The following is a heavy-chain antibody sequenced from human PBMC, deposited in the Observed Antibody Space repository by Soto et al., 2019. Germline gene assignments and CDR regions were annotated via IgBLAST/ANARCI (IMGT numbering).Heavy chain of an antibody. Sequence: QVQLVQSGAEVKKPGASMKVSCKASGYTFSSFGISWVRQAPGQGLEWMGWISAYSGNTDYAQNLQGRVTMTTDTSTTTASMELRSLRSDDTAVYFCARVGAYCSSTSCFDYWGQGTLVTVSS. D-gene: IGHD2-2*01. V-gene: IGHV1-18*01. J-gene: IGHJ4*02. CDR2: ISAYSGNT. CDR1: GYTFSSFG. CDR3: ARVGAYCSSTSCFDY.